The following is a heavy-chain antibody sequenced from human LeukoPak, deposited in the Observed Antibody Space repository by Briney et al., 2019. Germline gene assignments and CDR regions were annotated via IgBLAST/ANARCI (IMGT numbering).Heavy chain of an antibody. J-gene: IGHJ4*02. CDR1: GFTFSSYA. CDR3: AKAPNIVVVVAAWAYFDY. V-gene: IGHV3-23*01. Sequence: GGSLRLSCAASGFTFSSYAMSWVRQAPGKGLEWVSAISGSGGSTYYADSVKGRFTISRDNSKNTLYLQMNSLRAEDTAVYYCAKAPNIVVVVAAWAYFDYWGQGTLVTVSS. CDR2: ISGSGGST. D-gene: IGHD2-15*01.